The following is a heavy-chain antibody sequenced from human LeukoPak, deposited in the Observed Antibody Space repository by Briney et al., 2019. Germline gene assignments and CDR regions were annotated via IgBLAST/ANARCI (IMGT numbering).Heavy chain of an antibody. CDR1: GFTFSSYS. D-gene: IGHD1-26*01. CDR2: ISSSSSTI. CDR3: AREGLSVGATTFDY. Sequence: GGSLRLSCAASGFTFSSYSMNWVRQAPGKGLEWVSYISSSSSTIYYADSVKGRFTISRDNAKNSLYLQMNSLRAEDTAVYYCAREGLSVGATTFDYWGQGTLVTVSS. J-gene: IGHJ4*02. V-gene: IGHV3-48*01.